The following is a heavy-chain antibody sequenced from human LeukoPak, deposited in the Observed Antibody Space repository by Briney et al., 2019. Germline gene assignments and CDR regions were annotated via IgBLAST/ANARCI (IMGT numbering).Heavy chain of an antibody. J-gene: IGHJ4*02. Sequence: KSSETLSLTCTVSGGSISSYYWSWIRQPPGKGLEWIGYIYYSGSTNYNPSLKSRVTISVDTSKNQFSLKLSSVTAADTAVYYCARGSGTEVDYWGQGTLVTVSS. V-gene: IGHV4-59*01. CDR3: ARGSGTEVDY. D-gene: IGHD1-14*01. CDR1: GGSISSYY. CDR2: IYYSGST.